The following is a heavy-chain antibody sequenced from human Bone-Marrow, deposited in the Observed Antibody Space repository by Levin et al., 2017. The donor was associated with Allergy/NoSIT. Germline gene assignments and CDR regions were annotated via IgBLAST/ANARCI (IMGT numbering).Heavy chain of an antibody. J-gene: IGHJ4*02. V-gene: IGHV1-24*01. CDR2: FDPEDGEG. CDR3: ATAQSSSLAF. D-gene: IGHD6-13*01. CDR1: GHTLTQLV. Sequence: ASVKVSCKVSGHTLTQLVMHWVRQAPGKGLEWMGGFDPEDGEGLYAQKFQGRVTMTEDTSTDTAYMEVSSLRSEDTAVYYCATAQSSSLAFWGQGTLVTVSS.